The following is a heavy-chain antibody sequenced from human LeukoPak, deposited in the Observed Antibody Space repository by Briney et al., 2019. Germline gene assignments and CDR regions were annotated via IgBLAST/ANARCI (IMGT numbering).Heavy chain of an antibody. Sequence: SVKVSCKASGGTFSSYAISWVRQAPGQGLEWMGGIIPIFGTANYAQKFQGRVTITTDESTSTAYMELSSLRSEATAVYYCARDSLIDSSSSSSFWFDPWGQGTLVTVSS. V-gene: IGHV1-69*05. D-gene: IGHD6-6*01. J-gene: IGHJ5*02. CDR1: GGTFSSYA. CDR3: ARDSLIDSSSSSSFWFDP. CDR2: IIPIFGTA.